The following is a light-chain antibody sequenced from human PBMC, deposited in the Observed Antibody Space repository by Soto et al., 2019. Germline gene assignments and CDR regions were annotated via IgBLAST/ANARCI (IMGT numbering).Light chain of an antibody. V-gene: IGLV2-14*01. J-gene: IGLJ2*01. CDR1: SNDVGGYNY. Sequence: QSVLTQPASVSGSPGQSVTVSCTGTSNDVGGYNYVSWYQQHPGKAPKLMIYDVSNRPSGVSTRFSGSKSGNTASLTISGLQAEDEADYYCSSYTSSSPVFGGGTKLTVL. CDR2: DVS. CDR3: SSYTSSSPV.